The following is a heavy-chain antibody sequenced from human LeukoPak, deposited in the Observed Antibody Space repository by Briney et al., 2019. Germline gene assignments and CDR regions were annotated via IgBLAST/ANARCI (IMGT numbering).Heavy chain of an antibody. CDR2: IYYSGST. J-gene: IGHJ4*02. Sequence: PSETLSLTCAVYGGSFSGYYWSWIRQHPGKGLEWIGYIYYSGSTYYNPSLKSRVTISVDTSKNQFSLKLSSVTAADTAVYYCARKPKYYFDYWGQGTLVTVSS. V-gene: IGHV4-31*11. CDR1: GGSFSGYY. CDR3: ARKPKYYFDY.